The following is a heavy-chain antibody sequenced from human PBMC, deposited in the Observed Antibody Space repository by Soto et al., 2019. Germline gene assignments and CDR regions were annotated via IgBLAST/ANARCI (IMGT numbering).Heavy chain of an antibody. CDR1: GGTFSIYA. V-gene: IGHV1-69*13. D-gene: IGHD6-13*01. CDR2: IIPIFGTA. Sequence: SVKVSCKASGGTFSIYAISCVLQAPLQGLEWMGGIIPIFGTANYAQKFQGRVTITADESTSTAYMELSSLRSEDTAVYYCARDSIFAGSSWSLGYWGQGTLVTVSS. J-gene: IGHJ4*02. CDR3: ARDSIFAGSSWSLGY.